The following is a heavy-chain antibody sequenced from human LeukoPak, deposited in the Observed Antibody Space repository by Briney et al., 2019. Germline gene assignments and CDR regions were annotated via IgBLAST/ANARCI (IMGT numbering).Heavy chain of an antibody. V-gene: IGHV3-7*01. CDR3: ARSGTGIAAADPNWFDP. CDR1: GFTFSSYW. J-gene: IGHJ5*02. D-gene: IGHD6-13*01. CDR2: ILQDGSEK. Sequence: GGSLRLSCAASGFTFSSYWMSWVRQAPGKGLEWVANILQDGSEKYYVDSVKGRFTISRDNGKNSLYLQMNSLRVEDTAVYYCARSGTGIAAADPNWFDPWGQGTLVTVSS.